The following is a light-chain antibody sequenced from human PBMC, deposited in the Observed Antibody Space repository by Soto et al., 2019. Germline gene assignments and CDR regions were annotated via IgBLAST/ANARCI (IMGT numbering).Light chain of an antibody. CDR1: QRVSRW. J-gene: IGKJ1*01. CDR3: QQYNSNFWT. CDR2: DAS. V-gene: IGKV1-5*01. Sequence: DIQMTQSPSTLSASVGDRVTITCRASQRVSRWLAWYQQKQRKAPKLLINDASSLEGGVPSRFSGSGSGTDFTLTISSLQPDDFATYYCQQYNSNFWTFGQGTKVDIK.